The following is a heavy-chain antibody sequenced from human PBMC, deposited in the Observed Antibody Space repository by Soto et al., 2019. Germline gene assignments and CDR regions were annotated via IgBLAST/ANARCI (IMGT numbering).Heavy chain of an antibody. CDR2: VYYRGNT. CDR1: GGSIISSSYY. Sequence: QVLLQESGPGLVKPSETLSLTCTVSGGSIISSSYYWGCILQPPGQGLEWIGSVYYRGNTYYNPSLKSRVTTSVDTSKNQYSLKLYSVTAADTALYYCARHKDTSSRYLLPDYWGQGTLVTVSS. CDR3: ARHKDTSSRYLLPDY. J-gene: IGHJ4*02. D-gene: IGHD6-13*01. V-gene: IGHV4-39*01.